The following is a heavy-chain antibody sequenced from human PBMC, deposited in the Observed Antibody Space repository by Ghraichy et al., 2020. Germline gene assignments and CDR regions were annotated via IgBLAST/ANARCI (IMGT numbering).Heavy chain of an antibody. CDR2: IKQDESEK. CDR1: GFTFSSYW. V-gene: IGHV3-7*03. Sequence: GGSLRLSCAASGFTFSSYWMNWVRQAPGKGLEWVANIKQDESEKYYVDSVKGRFTGSRDNAKNSLYLQMNSLRADDTAVYYCARLTYGSGRREFGYWGQGTRVTITS. D-gene: IGHD3-10*01. CDR3: ARLTYGSGRREFGY. J-gene: IGHJ4*02.